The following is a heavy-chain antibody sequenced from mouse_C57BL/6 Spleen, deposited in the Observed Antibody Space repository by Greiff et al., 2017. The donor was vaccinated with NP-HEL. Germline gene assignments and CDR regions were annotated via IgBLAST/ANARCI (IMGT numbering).Heavy chain of an antibody. J-gene: IGHJ4*01. D-gene: IGHD2-3*01. Sequence: EVKLQESGGGLVKPGGSLKLSCAASGFTFSSYAMSWVRQTPEKRLEWVATISDGGSYTYYPDNVKGRFTISRDNAKNNLYLQMSHLKSEDTAMYYCARAYLWLLRNYAMDYWGQGTSVTVSS. CDR2: ISDGGSYT. V-gene: IGHV5-4*03. CDR1: GFTFSSYA. CDR3: ARAYLWLLRNYAMDY.